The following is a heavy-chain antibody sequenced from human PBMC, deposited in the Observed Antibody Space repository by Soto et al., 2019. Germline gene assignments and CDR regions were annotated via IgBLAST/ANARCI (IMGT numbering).Heavy chain of an antibody. D-gene: IGHD4-4*01. CDR2: IKQDGSEK. CDR1: GFTFSSYW. V-gene: IGHV3-7*03. CDR3: ARATTGLGPYYYYYYGMDV. Sequence: GGSLRLSCAASGFTFSSYWMSWVRQAPGKGLEWVANIKQDGSEKYYVDSVKGRFTISRDNAKNSLYLQMNSLRAEDTAVYYCARATTGLGPYYYYYYGMDVWGQGTTVTVSS. J-gene: IGHJ6*02.